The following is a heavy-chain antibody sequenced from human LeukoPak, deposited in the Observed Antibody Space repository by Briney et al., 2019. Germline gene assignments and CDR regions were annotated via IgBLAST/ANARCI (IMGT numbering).Heavy chain of an antibody. CDR2: IYYSGST. J-gene: IGHJ6*02. CDR3: ARHTPVALRSGYYYNMDV. V-gene: IGHV4-59*08. CDR1: GGSISNYY. D-gene: IGHD2-15*01. Sequence: PWETLSLTCSVSGGSISNYYWSWIRQPPGKGLEWIGYIYYSGSTDYKPSLNSRVSMSVDTSKNQYSLRLSSLTAADTAVYYCARHTPVALRSGYYYNMDVWGQGTSVTASS.